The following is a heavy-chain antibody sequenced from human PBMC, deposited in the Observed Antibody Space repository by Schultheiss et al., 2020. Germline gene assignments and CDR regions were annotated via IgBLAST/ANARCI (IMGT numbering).Heavy chain of an antibody. CDR1: GGSISSSSYY. V-gene: IGHV4-39*01. CDR2: IYYSGST. Sequence: SQTLSLTCTVSGGSISSSSYYWGWIRQPPGKGLEWIGSIYYSGSTYYNPSLKSRVTISVDTSKNQFSLKLSSVTAADTAVYYCARCDSSGYYSYYYYGMDVWGQGTTVTGSS. D-gene: IGHD3-22*01. CDR3: ARCDSSGYYSYYYYGMDV. J-gene: IGHJ6*02.